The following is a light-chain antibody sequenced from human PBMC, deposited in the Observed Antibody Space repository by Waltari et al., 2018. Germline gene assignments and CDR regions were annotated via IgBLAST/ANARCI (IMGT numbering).Light chain of an antibody. Sequence: QTVVTQEPSFSVSPGGTVTRTCALSSGSVSTNYYPSWYQQSPGQAPRPLIYSTNPRSSGVPDRFSGSILGNRAALTITGAQADDESDYHCVLYLDRDILFGGGTKLTVL. J-gene: IGLJ3*02. V-gene: IGLV8-61*01. CDR2: STN. CDR3: VLYLDRDIL. CDR1: SGSVSTNYY.